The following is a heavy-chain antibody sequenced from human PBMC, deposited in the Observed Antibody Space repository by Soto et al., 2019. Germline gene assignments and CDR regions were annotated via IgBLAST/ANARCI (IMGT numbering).Heavy chain of an antibody. D-gene: IGHD5-12*01. Sequence: QVQLQESGPGLVKPSETLSLTCTVSGGSISSYYWSWIRQPPGKGLEWIGYIYYSGSTNYNPPLDSRVNLSVDKSKDQFSSKMSSVTAADTGVYYWAGVYSGYEFYYFDYLGQGTLVTVSS. CDR3: AGVYSGYEFYYFDY. CDR1: GGSISSYY. V-gene: IGHV4-59*01. CDR2: IYYSGST. J-gene: IGHJ4*02.